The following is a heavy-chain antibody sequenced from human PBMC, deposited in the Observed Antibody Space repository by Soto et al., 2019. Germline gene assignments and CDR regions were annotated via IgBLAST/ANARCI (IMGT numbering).Heavy chain of an antibody. CDR1: GFTFSSYG. CDR2: IWYDGSNK. Sequence: LRLSCAASGFTFSSYGMHWVRQAPGKGLEWVAVIWYDGSNKYYADSVKGRFTISRDNSKNTLYLQMNSLRAEDTAVYYCAREDNYYYYGMDVWGQGTTVTVSS. V-gene: IGHV3-33*01. CDR3: AREDNYYYYGMDV. J-gene: IGHJ6*02.